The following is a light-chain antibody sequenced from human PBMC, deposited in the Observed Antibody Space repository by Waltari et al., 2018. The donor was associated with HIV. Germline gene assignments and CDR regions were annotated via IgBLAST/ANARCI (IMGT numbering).Light chain of an antibody. V-gene: IGLV2-14*01. CDR1: TSAFGLFHS. CDR2: EVS. J-gene: IGLJ3*02. Sequence: QSALTQPASVSGSPGPSITLSCPGSTSAFGLFHSISWYQQHPGGVPKVIISEVSSRPSGVSSRFSGSKSGNTASLTISWLQTEDEADYYCTSFTSNYTVMFGGGTKVTVL. CDR3: TSFTSNYTVM.